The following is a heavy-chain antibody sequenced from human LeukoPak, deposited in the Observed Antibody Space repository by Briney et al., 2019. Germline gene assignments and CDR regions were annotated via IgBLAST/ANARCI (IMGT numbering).Heavy chain of an antibody. J-gene: IGHJ4*02. V-gene: IGHV3-23*01. Sequence: PGGSLRLSCAASGFTFSSYAMSWVRQAPGKVLEWVSAISGSGGSTYYADSVKGRFTISRDNSKNTLYLQMNSLRAEDTAVYYCARHGLGIIDPFGESLSDYWGQGTLVTVSS. CDR3: ARHGLGIIDPFGESLSDY. D-gene: IGHD3-10*01. CDR2: ISGSGGST. CDR1: GFTFSSYA.